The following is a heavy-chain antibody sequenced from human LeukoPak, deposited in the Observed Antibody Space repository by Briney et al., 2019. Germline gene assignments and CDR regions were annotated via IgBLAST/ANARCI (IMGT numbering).Heavy chain of an antibody. Sequence: GGSLRLSCAASGFTFSSYAMSWVRQAPGKGLEWVSAISGSGGSTYYADSVKGRFTISRDNSKNTLYLQMNSLRAEDTAVYYCAKCIEKPLIWFGTRKHYYYGMDVWGQGTTVTVSS. V-gene: IGHV3-23*01. J-gene: IGHJ6*02. D-gene: IGHD3-10*01. CDR3: AKCIEKPLIWFGTRKHYYYGMDV. CDR1: GFTFSSYA. CDR2: ISGSGGST.